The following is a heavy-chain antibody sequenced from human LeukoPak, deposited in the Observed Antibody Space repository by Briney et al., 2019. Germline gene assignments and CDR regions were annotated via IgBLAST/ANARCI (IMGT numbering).Heavy chain of an antibody. V-gene: IGHV4-61*01. CDR2: IYYSGST. Sequence: SETLSLTCTVSGGSVSSGSYYWSWIRQPPGKGQEWIGYIYYSGSTNYNPSLKSRVTISVDTSKNQFSLKLSSVTAADTAVYYCAREREYYDFWSGYRVDYYYGMDVWGQGTTVTVSS. D-gene: IGHD3-3*01. CDR1: GGSVSSGSYY. CDR3: AREREYYDFWSGYRVDYYYGMDV. J-gene: IGHJ6*02.